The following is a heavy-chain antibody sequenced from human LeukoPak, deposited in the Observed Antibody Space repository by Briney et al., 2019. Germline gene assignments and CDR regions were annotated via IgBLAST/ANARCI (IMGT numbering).Heavy chain of an antibody. V-gene: IGHV4-31*03. CDR2: IYYSGST. CDR3: ARMGGTMVRGVILY. J-gene: IGHJ4*02. Sequence: PSQTLSLTCTVSGGSISSGGYYWSWIRQHPGKGLEWIGYIYYSGSTYYNPSHKSRVTISVDTSKNQFSLKLSSVTAADTAVYYCARMGGTMVRGVILYWGQGTLVTVSS. CDR1: GGSISSGGYY. D-gene: IGHD3-10*01.